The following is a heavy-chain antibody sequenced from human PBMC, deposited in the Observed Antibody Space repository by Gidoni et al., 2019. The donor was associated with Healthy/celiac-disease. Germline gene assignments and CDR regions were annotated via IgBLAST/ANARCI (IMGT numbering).Heavy chain of an antibody. J-gene: IGHJ4*02. V-gene: IGHV3-33*01. CDR1: GFTFSSYC. CDR3: ARDRESLDY. CDR2: IWYDGSNK. Sequence: QVQLVESGGGVVQPGRSLRLSCAASGFTFSSYCMHWVRQAPGKGLEWVAVIWYDGSNKYYADSVKGRFTISRDNSKNTLYLQMNSLRAEDTAVYYCARDRESLDYWGQGTLVTVSS.